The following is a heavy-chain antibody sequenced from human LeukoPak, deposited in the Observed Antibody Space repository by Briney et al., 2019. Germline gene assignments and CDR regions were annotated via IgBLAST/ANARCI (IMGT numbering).Heavy chain of an antibody. V-gene: IGHV3-21*01. CDR3: ARSGSGQRNY. J-gene: IGHJ4*02. Sequence: GGSLRLSCAASGFTFSSYSMNWVRQAPGKGLEWVSSISSSSSYIYYAGSVKGRFTISRDNAKNSLYLQMNSLRAEDTAVYYCARSGSGQRNYWGQGTLVTVSS. CDR1: GFTFSSYS. CDR2: ISSSSSYI. D-gene: IGHD6-19*01.